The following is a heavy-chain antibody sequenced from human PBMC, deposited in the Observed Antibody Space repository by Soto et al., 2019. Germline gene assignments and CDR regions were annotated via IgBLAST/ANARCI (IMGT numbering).Heavy chain of an antibody. D-gene: IGHD2-2*01. CDR3: ARLFCSTTTCDSWFDP. Sequence: PGESLKISCTGFGYTFTTFWISWVRQMPGKGLEWMGRIDPRDSYVNYSPSFQGHVTISLDKSISTAYLQWGSLKASNTAMYYFARLFCSTTTCDSWFDPWGQGTLVTVS. V-gene: IGHV5-10-1*01. J-gene: IGHJ5*02. CDR2: IDPRDSYV. CDR1: GYTFTTFW.